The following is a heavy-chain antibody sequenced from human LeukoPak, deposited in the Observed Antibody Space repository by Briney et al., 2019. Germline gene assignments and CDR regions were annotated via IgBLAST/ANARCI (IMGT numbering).Heavy chain of an antibody. V-gene: IGHV4-59*08. CDR3: ARVAEYLDGDIVALPWYFDY. CDR1: GGSISSYY. D-gene: IGHD5-12*01. J-gene: IGHJ4*02. CDR2: IYYSGST. Sequence: SSETLSLTCTVSGGSISSYYWSWIRQPPGKGLEWIGYIYYSGSTNYNPSLKSRVTISVDTSKNQFSLKLSSVTAADTAVYYCARVAEYLDGDIVALPWYFDYWGQGTLVTVSS.